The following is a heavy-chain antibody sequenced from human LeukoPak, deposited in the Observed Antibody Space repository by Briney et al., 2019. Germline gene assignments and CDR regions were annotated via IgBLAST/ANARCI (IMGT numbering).Heavy chain of an antibody. CDR3: AGVLRTYYYDTAGAFDI. J-gene: IGHJ3*02. V-gene: IGHV1-69*05. Sequence: SVKVSCKASGGTFSSYAISWVRQAPGQGLEWMGRSIPIFGTANYAQKFQGRVTITTDESTSTAYMELSSLRSEDTAVYYCAGVLRTYYYDTAGAFDIWGQGTMVTVSS. D-gene: IGHD3-22*01. CDR1: GGTFSSYA. CDR2: SIPIFGTA.